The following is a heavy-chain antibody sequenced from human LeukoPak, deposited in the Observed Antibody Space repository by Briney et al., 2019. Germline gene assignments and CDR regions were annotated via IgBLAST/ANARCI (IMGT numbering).Heavy chain of an antibody. V-gene: IGHV3-9*01. CDR2: ISWNSGSI. D-gene: IGHD3-22*01. J-gene: IGHJ4*02. Sequence: GRSLRLSCAASGFTFDVYAMHWVRQAPGKGLEGVSGISWNSGSIGHADSVKGRFTLSRDNAKNSLYLQMNSLRAEDTALYYCAKDLSRAGYYDSSNILGYFDYWGQGTLVAVSS. CDR1: GFTFDVYA. CDR3: AKDLSRAGYYDSSNILGYFDY.